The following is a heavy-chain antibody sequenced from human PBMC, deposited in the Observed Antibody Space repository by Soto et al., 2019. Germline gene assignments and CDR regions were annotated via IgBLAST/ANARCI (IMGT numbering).Heavy chain of an antibody. CDR1: GGSFTLHW. CDR3: ASQGPLGFDY. D-gene: IGHD1-26*01. Sequence: GQAVKISCEGSGGSFTLHWSGCVRQMPGKGLEWMGIIYPGDSDTRYSPSFQGQVTISADKSISTAYLQWSSLKASDTAMYYCASQGPLGFDYWGQGTLVTVSS. CDR2: IYPGDSDT. V-gene: IGHV5-51*01. J-gene: IGHJ4*02.